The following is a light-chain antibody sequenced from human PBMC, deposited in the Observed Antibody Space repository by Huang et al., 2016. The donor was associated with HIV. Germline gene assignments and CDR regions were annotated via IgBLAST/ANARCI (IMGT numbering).Light chain of an antibody. V-gene: IGKV1-9*01. Sequence: IQLTQSPSSLSASVGDRVTIACRARQGIGTNLAWYQQKPGKAPKLLMYSASTLQSGVPSRFSGRGSGTDFTLTISSLQPEDFATYYCQQLNSYPRTFGQGTKVEIK. J-gene: IGKJ1*01. CDR2: SAS. CDR1: QGIGTN. CDR3: QQLNSYPRT.